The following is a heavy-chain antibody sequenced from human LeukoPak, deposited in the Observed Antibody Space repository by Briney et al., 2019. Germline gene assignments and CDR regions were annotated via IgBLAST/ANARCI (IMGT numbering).Heavy chain of an antibody. D-gene: IGHD2-2*01. CDR3: ARWCCSSTSCYFDY. V-gene: IGHV1-8*03. CDR1: GYTFTSYD. CDR2: MNPNSGNT. Sequence: VASVKVSCKASGYTFTSYDINWVRQAPGQGLEWMGWMNPNSGNTGYAQKFQGRVTITRNTSISTAYMELSSLRSEDTAAYYCARWCCSSTSCYFDYWGQGTLVTVSS. J-gene: IGHJ4*02.